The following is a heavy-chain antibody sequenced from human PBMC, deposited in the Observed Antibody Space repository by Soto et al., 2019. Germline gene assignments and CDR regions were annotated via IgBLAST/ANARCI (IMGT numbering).Heavy chain of an antibody. CDR3: AHRRRSNNVWYTFGF. CDR1: GFSLTTDEVG. D-gene: IGHD6-19*01. J-gene: IGHJ4*02. CDR2: IFGNDDK. V-gene: IGHV2-5*01. Sequence: QITLKESGPTLVKPTQTLTLTCSFFGFSLTTDEVGVGWIRQPPGKALEWLAMIFGNDDKRYSPSLRSRLTLTKDTSRNQVVLTLTNMDPVDTATYYCAHRRRSNNVWYTFGFWGQGMLVTVSS.